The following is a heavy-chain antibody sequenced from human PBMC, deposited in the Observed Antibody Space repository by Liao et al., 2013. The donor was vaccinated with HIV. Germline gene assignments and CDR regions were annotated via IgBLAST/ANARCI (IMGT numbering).Heavy chain of an antibody. D-gene: IGHD1-1*01. CDR1: GGSIRSGSYY. CDR2: IYTSGST. J-gene: IGHJ3*02. Sequence: QVQLQESGPGLVKPSQTLSLTCTVSGGSIRSGSYYWSWIRQPAGKGLEWIGRIYTSGSTDYNPSLKSRVTISVDTSKNQFSLKLSSVTAADTAVYYCARGRGTSAFDIWGQGTMVTVSS. CDR3: ARGRGTSAFDI. V-gene: IGHV4-61*02.